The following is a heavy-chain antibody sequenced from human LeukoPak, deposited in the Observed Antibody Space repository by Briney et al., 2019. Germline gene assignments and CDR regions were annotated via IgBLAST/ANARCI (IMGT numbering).Heavy chain of an antibody. J-gene: IGHJ4*02. Sequence: GGSLRLSCAASGFIVSSYYMSWVRQAPGKGLEWVSIIYNDGRTYYVDSVKGRFTISRDTAKSSLYLQMNSLKIEDTAIYFCARDPDGDYDFDYWGQGTLVTVSS. CDR2: IYNDGRT. D-gene: IGHD4-17*01. V-gene: IGHV3-53*01. CDR3: ARDPDGDYDFDY. CDR1: GFIVSSYY.